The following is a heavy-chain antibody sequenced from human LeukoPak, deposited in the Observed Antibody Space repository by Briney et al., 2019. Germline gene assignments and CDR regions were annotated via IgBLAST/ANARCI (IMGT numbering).Heavy chain of an antibody. V-gene: IGHV3-64*01. D-gene: IGHD2-15*01. CDR2: ISTNGGST. J-gene: IGHJ3*01. CDR3: ARARGAYSYEAFDL. Sequence: GGSLRLSCAGSGLTFSSYAMYWVRQAPGKGLEYVSFISTNGGSTDYANSVKGRFTISRDNSQNTLFLQMGSLRPEDTAAYYCARARGAYSYEAFDLWGQGTMVAVSS. CDR1: GLTFSSYA.